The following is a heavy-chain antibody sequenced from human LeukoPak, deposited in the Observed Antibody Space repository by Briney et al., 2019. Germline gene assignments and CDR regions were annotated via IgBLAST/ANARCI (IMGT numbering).Heavy chain of an antibody. V-gene: IGHV3-15*07. Sequence: GGSLRLSCAASGFTFNNAWMNWVRQAPGKGLEWVGRIKSKTDGGTTDYAAPVKGRFTISRDDSKNTLYLQMNSLRAEDTAVYYCAKDRGYCSSTSCRQNYYDSSGAATRDEYFQHWGQGTLVTVSS. CDR1: GFTFNNAW. J-gene: IGHJ1*01. CDR3: AKDRGYCSSTSCRQNYYDSSGAATRDEYFQH. CDR2: IKSKTDGGTT. D-gene: IGHD2-2*01.